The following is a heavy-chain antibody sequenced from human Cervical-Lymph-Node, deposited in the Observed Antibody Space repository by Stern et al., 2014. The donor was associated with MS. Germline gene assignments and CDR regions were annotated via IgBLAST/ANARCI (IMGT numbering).Heavy chain of an antibody. V-gene: IGHV1-69*17. Sequence: DQLVESGAEVKKPGSSVKVSCKTSGGTFSSYAISWVRQAPGQGIEWMGGIIPIVGIPNYAQKFQGRVTIIADRSTSTAYMELSSLISEDTAIYYCARGQQLVNGMDVWGQGTTVTVSS. D-gene: IGHD6-13*01. CDR2: IIPIVGIP. CDR1: GGTFSSYA. J-gene: IGHJ6*02. CDR3: ARGQQLVNGMDV.